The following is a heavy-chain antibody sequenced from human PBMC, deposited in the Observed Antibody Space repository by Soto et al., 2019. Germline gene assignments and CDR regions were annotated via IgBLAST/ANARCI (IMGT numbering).Heavy chain of an antibody. J-gene: IGHJ3*02. CDR2: IIPILGIA. Sequence: QVQLVQSGAEVKKPGSSVKVSCKASGGTFSSYTSSWVRPAPGQGLEWMGRIIPILGIANYAQKFQGRVTIAADKSTSTAYMEVSSLRSEDTAVYYCAREQVNTGPVGYDPFDIWGQGTMGTVSS. CDR3: AREQVNTGPVGYDPFDI. D-gene: IGHD5-12*01. CDR1: GGTFSSYT. V-gene: IGHV1-69*08.